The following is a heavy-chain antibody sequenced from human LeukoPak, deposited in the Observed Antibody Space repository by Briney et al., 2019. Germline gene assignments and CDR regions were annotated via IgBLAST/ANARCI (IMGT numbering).Heavy chain of an antibody. D-gene: IGHD3-22*01. V-gene: IGHV4-31*03. CDR3: AGGKIVVYHAASYVY. J-gene: IGHJ4*02. Sequence: PSQTLSLTCTVSGGSISSGGYYWSWIRQHPGKGLEWIGYIYYSGSTYYNPSLKSRVTISVDTSKNQFSLKLSSVTAADTAVYYCAGGKIVVYHAASYVYWGQGTLVTVSS. CDR1: GGSISSGGYY. CDR2: IYYSGST.